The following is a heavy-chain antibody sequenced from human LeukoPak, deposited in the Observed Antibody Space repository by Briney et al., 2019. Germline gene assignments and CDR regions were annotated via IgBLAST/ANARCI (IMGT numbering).Heavy chain of an antibody. CDR1: GYTFTSYG. Sequence: ASVKVSCKASGYTFTSYGISWVRQAPGQGLEWMGWISDYNGNTNYAQKLQGRGTMTTDTSTSTASIELRSLRSDDPAVYYCARDLYRDSLPVSWFDPWGQGTLVTVSS. V-gene: IGHV1-18*01. J-gene: IGHJ5*02. CDR2: ISDYNGNT. CDR3: ARDLYRDSLPVSWFDP. D-gene: IGHD4-11*01.